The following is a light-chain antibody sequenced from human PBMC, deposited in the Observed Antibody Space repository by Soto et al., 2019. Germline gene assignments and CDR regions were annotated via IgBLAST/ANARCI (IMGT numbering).Light chain of an antibody. Sequence: QSVLTQPPSASGSPGQSVTISCTGTSSDVGGYNYVSWYQQHPGKAPKLMIYEVSNRPSGVPDRFSGSKSGNTASLTVSGLQSEDEADYYCSSYAGRNNLVFGGGTQLTVL. CDR1: SSDVGGYNY. CDR2: EVS. J-gene: IGLJ2*01. V-gene: IGLV2-8*01. CDR3: SSYAGRNNLV.